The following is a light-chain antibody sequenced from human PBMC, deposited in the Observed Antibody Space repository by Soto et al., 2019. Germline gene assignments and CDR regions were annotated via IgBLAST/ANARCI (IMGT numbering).Light chain of an antibody. V-gene: IGLV2-8*01. CDR2: EVS. CDR1: NSAVGGYQY. CDR3: SSYAGKMS. J-gene: IGLJ2*01. Sequence: QSALTQPPSASGSLGQSITISCTGTNSAVGGYQYVSWYQQHPGKAPKLMIYEVSKRPSGVPDRFSGSKSGDTASLTVSGLQAEDEAHYYCSSYAGKMSFGGGTKLTVL.